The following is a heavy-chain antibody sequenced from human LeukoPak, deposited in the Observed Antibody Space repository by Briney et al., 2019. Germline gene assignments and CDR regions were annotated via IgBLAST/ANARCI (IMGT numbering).Heavy chain of an antibody. CDR2: ISGSGGST. CDR1: GFTFSSYA. CDR3: AAGGIMAAIPTS. V-gene: IGHV3-23*01. Sequence: PGGSLRLSCAASGFTFSSYAMSWVRQAPGKGLEWVSAISGSGGSTYYADSVKGRFTISRDNSKNTLYLQMNSLRAQDTAVYSCAAGGIMAAIPTSWGQGPQVPVSS. D-gene: IGHD5-12*01. J-gene: IGHJ5*02.